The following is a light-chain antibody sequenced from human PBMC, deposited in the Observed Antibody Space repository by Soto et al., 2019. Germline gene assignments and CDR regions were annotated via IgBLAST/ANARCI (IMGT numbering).Light chain of an antibody. CDR3: SAFTTDSTVI. CDR1: NSDIGAYVF. V-gene: IGLV2-14*01. CDR2: EVS. J-gene: IGLJ2*01. Sequence: HSLLTQPASVSVSPGQSSTISCTGTNSDIGAYVFVSWYQQHPGKAPKLIIYEVSKRPSGVSNRFSGSKSGYTASLTISGLQAEDECHYYCSAFTTDSTVILGGGTK.